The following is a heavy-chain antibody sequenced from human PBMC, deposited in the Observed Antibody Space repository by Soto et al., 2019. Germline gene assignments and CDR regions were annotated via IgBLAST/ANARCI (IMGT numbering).Heavy chain of an antibody. D-gene: IGHD2-15*01. Sequence: EVQLVESGGGLVQPGGSLRLSCAASGFTFSNYWMYWVRQAPGKGLEWVSRINSDGSVSSHADSVRGRLTISRDNVKNTLYIHMESLRAEDTAVYFCARGDCGGGTCYSLAGSFFYYMDVWGKGTTVTVFS. CDR2: INSDGSVS. V-gene: IGHV3-74*02. CDR1: GFTFSNYW. CDR3: ARGDCGGGTCYSLAGSFFYYMDV. J-gene: IGHJ6*03.